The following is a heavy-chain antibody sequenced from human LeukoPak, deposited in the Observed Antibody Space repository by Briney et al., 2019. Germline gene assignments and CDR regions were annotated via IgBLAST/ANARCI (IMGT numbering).Heavy chain of an antibody. CDR2: IKQDGSEI. CDR1: GFTFSNYW. CDR3: ARAPGDPPNY. J-gene: IGHJ4*02. Sequence: PGGSLRLSCVASGFTFSNYWMSWVRQAPGKGLEWVANIKQDGSEIYYVDSVKGRFTISRDNAKNSLYLQMKSLRVEDTAVYYCARAPGDPPNYWGQGTLVTVSS. V-gene: IGHV3-7*03.